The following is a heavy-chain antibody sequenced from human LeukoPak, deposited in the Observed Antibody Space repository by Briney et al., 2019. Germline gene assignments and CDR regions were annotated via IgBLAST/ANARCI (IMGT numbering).Heavy chain of an antibody. CDR2: ISGDGRST. V-gene: IGHV3-23*01. D-gene: IGHD2-2*01. CDR3: AKDMARSRLTSCDY. J-gene: IGHJ4*02. CDR1: GFHFASYA. Sequence: GGSLRLSCTASGFHFASYAMKWVRQAPGKGLESVSAISGDGRSTYYAGSVKGRFTISRDNSKYTLSLQMSSLRADDTAMYYCAKDMARSRLTSCDYWGQGTLVTVSS.